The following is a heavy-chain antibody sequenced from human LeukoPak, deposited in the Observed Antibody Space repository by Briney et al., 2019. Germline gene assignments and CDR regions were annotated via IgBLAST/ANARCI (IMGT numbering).Heavy chain of an antibody. D-gene: IGHD3-3*01. CDR2: ISSSSSTI. V-gene: IGHV3-48*01. CDR1: GFTFSSYS. J-gene: IGHJ3*02. Sequence: GGSLRLSCAASGFTFSSYSMNWVRQAPGKGLEWVSYISSSSSTIYYADSVKGRFTISRDNAKSSLYLQMNSLRAEDTAVYYCARMVWSGLDAFDIWGQGTMVTVSS. CDR3: ARMVWSGLDAFDI.